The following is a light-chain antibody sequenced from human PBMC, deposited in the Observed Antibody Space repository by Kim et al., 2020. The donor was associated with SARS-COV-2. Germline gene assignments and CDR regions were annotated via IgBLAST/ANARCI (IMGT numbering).Light chain of an antibody. CDR1: SSDIGDYYY. V-gene: IGLV2-14*03. CDR3: SSYTTSGSFVV. Sequence: QSITISCTGISSDIGDYYYVSWYQQLPGKAPKHIIYDVNKRPSGVSSRFSGSRSGTTAYLTISGLQAEDEADYYCSSYTTSGSFVVFGGGTKVTVL. CDR2: DVN. J-gene: IGLJ2*01.